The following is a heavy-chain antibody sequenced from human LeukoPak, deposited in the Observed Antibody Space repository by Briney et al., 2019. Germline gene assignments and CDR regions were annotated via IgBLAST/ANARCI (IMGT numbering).Heavy chain of an antibody. CDR2: INHSGST. D-gene: IGHD3-22*01. CDR3: ARGRWERYYDSSGYIDY. CDR1: GGSFSGYY. J-gene: IGHJ4*02. Sequence: SETLSLTCAVYGGSFSGYYWSWIRQPPGKGLEWIGEINHSGSTNYNPSLKSRVTISVDTSKNQFSLKLSSVAAADTAVYYCARGRWERYYDSSGYIDYWGQGTLVTVSS. V-gene: IGHV4-34*01.